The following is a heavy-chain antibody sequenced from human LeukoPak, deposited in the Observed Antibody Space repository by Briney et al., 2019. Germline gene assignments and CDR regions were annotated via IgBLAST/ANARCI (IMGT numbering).Heavy chain of an antibody. J-gene: IGHJ4*02. CDR3: ARDNTARYFDY. D-gene: IGHD5-18*01. V-gene: IGHV3-20*04. Sequence: GGSLRLSCAASGFTFSSYAMSWVRHAPGKGLEWVSGINWNGGSTGYADSVKGRFTISRDNAKNSLYLQMNSLRAEDTALYYCARDNTARYFDYWGQGTLVTVSS. CDR2: INWNGGST. CDR1: GFTFSSYA.